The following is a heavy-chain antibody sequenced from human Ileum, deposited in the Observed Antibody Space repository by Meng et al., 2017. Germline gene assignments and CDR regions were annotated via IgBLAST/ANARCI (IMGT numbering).Heavy chain of an antibody. Sequence: QVQLQEPGPGLLKPPGTRSLTCAVSGGSISTSDWWSWVRQPPGKGLEWIGEIHHSGSTNYNPSLKSRVTISVDKSKNQFSLKLNSVTAADTAVYYCAREWSGSYRHFDYWGQGTLVTVSS. D-gene: IGHD1-26*01. CDR3: AREWSGSYRHFDY. V-gene: IGHV4-4*03. CDR2: IHHSGST. J-gene: IGHJ4*02. CDR1: GGSISTSDW.